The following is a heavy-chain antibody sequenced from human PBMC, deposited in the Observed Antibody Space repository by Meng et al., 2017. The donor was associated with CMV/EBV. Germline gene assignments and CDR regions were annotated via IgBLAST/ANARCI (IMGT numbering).Heavy chain of an antibody. Sequence: LHVHELGPGLVKHSKPRSLTCTVSGGSISSSSYYWGWIRQPPGKGLEWIGSIYYSGSTYYNPSLKSRVTISVDTSKNQFSLKLSSVTAADTAVYYCAREGNYYGSGSYYAYWGQGTLVTVSS. CDR2: IYYSGST. J-gene: IGHJ4*02. V-gene: IGHV4-39*07. D-gene: IGHD3-10*01. CDR1: GGSISSSSYY. CDR3: AREGNYYGSGSYYAY.